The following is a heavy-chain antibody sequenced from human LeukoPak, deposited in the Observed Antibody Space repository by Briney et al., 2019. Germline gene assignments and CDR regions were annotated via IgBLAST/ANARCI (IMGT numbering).Heavy chain of an antibody. CDR1: VGSISSSSDY. J-gene: IGHJ4*02. Sequence: PSETLCLTSTVSVGSISSSSDYWGWFRQPPGKGLEWIGNIYYSGSTYYNPSRKSRATISVDTSKNQFSLKLSSVTAADTAVYYCAEGPAGSGRYPEYFDYWGQGTLVTVSS. D-gene: IGHD3-10*01. CDR2: IYYSGST. CDR3: AEGPAGSGRYPEYFDY. V-gene: IGHV4-39*07.